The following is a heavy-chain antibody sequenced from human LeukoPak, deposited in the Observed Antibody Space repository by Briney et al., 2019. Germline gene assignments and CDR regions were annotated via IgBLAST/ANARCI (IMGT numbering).Heavy chain of an antibody. CDR2: ISNSSDII. D-gene: IGHD6-19*01. CDR3: ARVQRGIAVALDY. CDR1: EFSAYS. Sequence: GGSLRLSCAASEFSAYSMNWVRQAPGKGLEWVSYISNSSDIIYYADSVKGRFTISRDNVKNLLYLQMNSLRAEDTAVYYCARVQRGIAVALDYWGQGILATVSS. J-gene: IGHJ4*02. V-gene: IGHV3-48*04.